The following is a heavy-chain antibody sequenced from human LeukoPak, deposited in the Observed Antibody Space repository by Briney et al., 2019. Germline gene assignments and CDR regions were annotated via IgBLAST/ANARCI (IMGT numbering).Heavy chain of an antibody. CDR3: AKTRGSLWSGFDY. V-gene: IGHV3-33*06. CDR1: GVTFSTYG. Sequence: GGSLRLSCAASGVTFSTYGMHWGRQAPGKGREWLALILYDGSNDNYAESVKGRFTISRDNSKNTLYLQMNSLRAEDTAVYYCAKTRGSLWSGFDYWGQGALVTVSS. J-gene: IGHJ4*02. D-gene: IGHD3-10*01. CDR2: ILYDGSND.